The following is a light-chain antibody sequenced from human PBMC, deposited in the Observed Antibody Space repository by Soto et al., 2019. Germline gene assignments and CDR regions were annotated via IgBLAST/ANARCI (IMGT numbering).Light chain of an antibody. CDR3: AAWDDSLIGLV. J-gene: IGLJ2*01. CDR2: RNN. CDR1: SSNIGSNY. V-gene: IGLV1-47*01. Sequence: QSVLTQPPSASGTPGQRVTISCSGSSSNIGSNYVYWYQQLPGTAPKLLIYRNNQRPSGVPDRFSGSKSDTSASLAISGLRSEDEADYYCAAWDDSLIGLVCGGWNKLTVL.